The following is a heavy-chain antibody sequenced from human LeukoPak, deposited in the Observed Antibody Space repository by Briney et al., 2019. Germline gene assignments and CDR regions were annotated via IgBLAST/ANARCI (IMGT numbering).Heavy chain of an antibody. V-gene: IGHV4-39*01. Sequence: SETLSLTCTVSGGSISSSSYYWRCIRQPPGKRLEWIGSMYYSGSTYYNPSLKSRVTIAVDTSKNQFSLKLTSVIAADTAMYYCARLLSLSAAATDYWGQGTLVTVSS. D-gene: IGHD6-13*01. CDR1: GGSISSSSYY. J-gene: IGHJ4*02. CDR2: MYYSGST. CDR3: ARLLSLSAAATDY.